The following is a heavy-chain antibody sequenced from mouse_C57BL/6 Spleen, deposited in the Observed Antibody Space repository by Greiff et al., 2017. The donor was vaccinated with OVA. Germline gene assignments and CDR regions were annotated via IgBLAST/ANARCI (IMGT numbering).Heavy chain of an antibody. CDR1: GFSLTSYA. V-gene: IGHV2-9-1*01. J-gene: IGHJ1*03. CDR3: ARSGYDEQYFDV. CDR2: MWTGGGT. Sequence: VQVVESGPGLVAPSQSLSITCTVSGFSLTSYAISWVRQPPGKGLEWLGVMWTGGGTNYNSALKSRLSISKDNSKSQVFLKMNSLQTDDTARYYCARSGYDEQYFDVWGTGTTVTVSA. D-gene: IGHD2-2*01.